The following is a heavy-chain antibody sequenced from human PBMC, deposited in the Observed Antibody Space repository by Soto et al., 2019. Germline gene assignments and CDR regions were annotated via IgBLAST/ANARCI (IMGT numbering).Heavy chain of an antibody. CDR3: ARGQRFSDSFDP. Sequence: SETLSLTCTVSGGAISGYYWTWIRQSAGKGLEWIGRIYSSGGTKYNPSLQSRVTTSLDTSKNQLSLRLTSVTAADTAVYYCARGQRFSDSFDPWGQGTLVTVSS. V-gene: IGHV4-4*07. CDR1: GGAISGYY. J-gene: IGHJ5*02. D-gene: IGHD3-3*01. CDR2: IYSSGGT.